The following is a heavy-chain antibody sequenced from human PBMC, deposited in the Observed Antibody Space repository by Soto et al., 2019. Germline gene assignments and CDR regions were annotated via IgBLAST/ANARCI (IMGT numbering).Heavy chain of an antibody. CDR1: GFTFRSFT. D-gene: IGHD6-13*01. CDR2: ISSNSAYI. V-gene: IGHV3-21*01. J-gene: IGHJ5*02. CDR3: TRDAPRDSSDRGWFDP. Sequence: PVGSLRLSCAASGFTFRSFTMNWVRQAPGKGLEWVSTISSNSAYIYYTDALRGRFTISRDNAKNSLHLQMNSLRAEDTAVYYCTRDAPRDSSDRGWFDPWGPGTLVTVSS.